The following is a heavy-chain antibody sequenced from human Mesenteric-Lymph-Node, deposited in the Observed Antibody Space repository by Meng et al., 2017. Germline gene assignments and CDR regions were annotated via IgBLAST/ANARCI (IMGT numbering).Heavy chain of an antibody. CDR3: TRPGIAVAGMQN. D-gene: IGHD6-19*01. CDR2: IRSKANSYAT. J-gene: IGHJ4*02. V-gene: IGHV3-73*02. Sequence: GPRVEAGGGLCEPGGSLKLSCAASGFTFSGSAMHWVRQASGKGLEWVGRIRSKANSYATAYAASVKGRFTISRDDSKNTAYLQMNSLKTEDTAVYYCTRPGIAVAGMQNWGQGTLVTVSS. CDR1: GFTFSGSA.